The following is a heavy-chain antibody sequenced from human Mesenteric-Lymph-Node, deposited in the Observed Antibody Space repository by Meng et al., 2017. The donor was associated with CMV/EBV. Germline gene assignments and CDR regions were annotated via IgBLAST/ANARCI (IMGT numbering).Heavy chain of an antibody. Sequence: LTFSSYTMNWVRQAPGKGLEWVSSISSSSTYIYYADSMKGRFTISRDNAKNSLYLQMNSLRAEDTAVYYCARGGYSSGWDYWYVDLWGRGTLVTVSS. D-gene: IGHD6-19*01. J-gene: IGHJ2*01. CDR2: ISSSSTYI. CDR3: ARGGYSSGWDYWYVDL. CDR1: LTFSSYT. V-gene: IGHV3-21*01.